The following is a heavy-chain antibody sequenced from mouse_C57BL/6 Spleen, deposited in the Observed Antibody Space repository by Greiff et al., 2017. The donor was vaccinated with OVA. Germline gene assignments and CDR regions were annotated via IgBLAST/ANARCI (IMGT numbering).Heavy chain of an antibody. CDR3: ARRPDYYGSSPYYFAY. V-gene: IGHV1-50*01. J-gene: IGHJ2*01. Sequence: VKLQQPGAELVKPGASVKLSCKASGYTFTSYWMPWVKQRPGQGLEWIGEIDHSDSYTNYNQKVKGKATLSVETSSSTAYMQLSSLTSEYSAVYYCARRPDYYGSSPYYFAYWGQGTTLTFSS. CDR1: GYTFTSYW. D-gene: IGHD1-1*01. CDR2: IDHSDSYT.